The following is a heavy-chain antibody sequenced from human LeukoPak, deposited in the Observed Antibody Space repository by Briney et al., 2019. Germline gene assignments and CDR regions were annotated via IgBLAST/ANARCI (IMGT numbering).Heavy chain of an antibody. D-gene: IGHD2-8*01. V-gene: IGHV3-30*02. CDR2: IRYDGSNK. CDR1: GFTFSSYG. J-gene: IGHJ3*02. CDR3: ARAWGVDDAFDI. Sequence: PGGSLRLSCAASGFTFSSYGMHWVRQAPGKGLEWVAFIRYDGSNKYYAESVKGRFTISRDNAKNSLYLQMNSLRAEDTAVYYCARAWGVDDAFDIWGQGTMVTVSS.